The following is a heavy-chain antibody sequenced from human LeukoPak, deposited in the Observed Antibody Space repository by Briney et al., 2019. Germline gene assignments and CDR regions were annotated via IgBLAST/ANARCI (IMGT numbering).Heavy chain of an antibody. D-gene: IGHD3-16*01. CDR3: TRDLGYAKPPGD. CDR1: GASISSGGHS. CDR2: IYDDGST. J-gene: IGHJ4*02. V-gene: IGHV4-30-4*07. Sequence: SQTLSLTCAVSGASISSGGHSWSWIRQPPGKGLEWVGYIYDDGSTYYTPSLKSRITISVDTSRNQFSLSLRSVTAADTAIYYCTRDLGYAKPPGDWGQGTLVTVSS.